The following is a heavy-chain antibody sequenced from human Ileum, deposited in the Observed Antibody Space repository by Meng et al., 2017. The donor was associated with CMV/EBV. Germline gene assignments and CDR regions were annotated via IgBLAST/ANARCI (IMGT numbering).Heavy chain of an antibody. V-gene: IGHV3-23*01. J-gene: IGHJ6*02. Sequence: GGSLRLSCAASGFTFSSYVMNWVRQAPGKGLEWVSGISGSGGSTYYADSVKGRFTISRDNSKNTLYLQMNSLRAEDTAIYYCAKESGQYQMLSYYGLDVWGQGTTVTVSS. CDR2: ISGSGGST. CDR3: AKESGQYQMLSYYGLDV. CDR1: GFTFSSYV. D-gene: IGHD2-2*01.